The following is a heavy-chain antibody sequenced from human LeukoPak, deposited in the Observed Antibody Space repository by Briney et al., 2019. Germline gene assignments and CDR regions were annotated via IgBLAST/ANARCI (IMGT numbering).Heavy chain of an antibody. Sequence: GGSLRLSCATSGFTFSSYWMHWVRQAPGKGLVWVSRIKSDGRTNYADSVKGRFTISRDNAKNTVSLQMNSLRAEDTGVYYCARAPSEIGGYYPEYFRHWGQGTLVTVSS. CDR1: GFTFSSYW. J-gene: IGHJ1*01. CDR2: IKSDGRT. CDR3: ARAPSEIGGYYPEYFRH. V-gene: IGHV3-74*01. D-gene: IGHD3-22*01.